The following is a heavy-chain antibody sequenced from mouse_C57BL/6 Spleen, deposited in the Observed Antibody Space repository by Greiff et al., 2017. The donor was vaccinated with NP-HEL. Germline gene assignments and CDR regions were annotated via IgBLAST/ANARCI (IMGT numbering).Heavy chain of an antibody. CDR2: ISDGGSYT. V-gene: IGHV5-4*01. CDR3: ARDGIYYYGSRPYYFDY. J-gene: IGHJ2*01. CDR1: GFTFSSYA. D-gene: IGHD1-1*01. Sequence: DVKLVESGGGLVKPGGSLKLSCAASGFTFSSYAMSWVRQTPEKRLEWVATISDGGSYTYYPDNVKGRFTISRDNAKNNLYLQMSHLKSEDTAMYYCARDGIYYYGSRPYYFDYWGQGTTLTVSS.